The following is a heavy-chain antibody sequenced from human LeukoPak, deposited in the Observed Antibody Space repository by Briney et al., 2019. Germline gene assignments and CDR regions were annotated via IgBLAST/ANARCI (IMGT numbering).Heavy chain of an antibody. J-gene: IGHJ4*02. CDR2: ISWNSGSI. CDR3: AKGFYNWNDGVDY. V-gene: IGHV3-9*03. Sequence: PGRSLRLSCAASGFTFDDYAMHWVRQAPGKGLEWVSGISWNSGSIGYADSVKGRFTISRDNAKNSLYLQMNSLRAEDMALYYCAKGFYNWNDGVDYWGQGTLVTVSS. CDR1: GFTFDDYA. D-gene: IGHD1-1*01.